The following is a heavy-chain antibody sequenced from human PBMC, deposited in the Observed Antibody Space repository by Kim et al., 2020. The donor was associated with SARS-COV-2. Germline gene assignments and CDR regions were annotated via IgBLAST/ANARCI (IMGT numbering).Heavy chain of an antibody. D-gene: IGHD6-13*01. V-gene: IGHV6-1*01. CDR1: GDSVSSNNAA. CDR3: ARETWGIAAAGREGLSYYGLDV. Sequence: SQTLSLTCAISGDSVSSNNAAWNWIRQSPSRGLEWLGRTYYRSKWYNDYAVSVKSRITVNPDTSKNQFSLQLNSVTPEDTALYYCARETWGIAAAGREGLSYYGLDVWGQGTTVTVSS. J-gene: IGHJ6*02. CDR2: TYYRSKWYN.